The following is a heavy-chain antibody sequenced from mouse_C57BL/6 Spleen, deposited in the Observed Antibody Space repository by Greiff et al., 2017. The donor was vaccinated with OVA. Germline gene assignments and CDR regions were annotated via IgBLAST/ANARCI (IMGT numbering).Heavy chain of an antibody. Sequence: DVKLVESGGGLVQPGGSLKLSCAASGFTFSDYYMYWVRQTPEKRLEWVAYISNGGGSTYYPDTVKGRFTISRDNAKNTLYLQMSRLKSEDTAMYYCARGGLLRNYAMDYWGQGTSVTVSS. CDR3: ARGGLLRNYAMDY. V-gene: IGHV5-12*01. CDR1: GFTFSDYY. J-gene: IGHJ4*01. D-gene: IGHD1-1*01. CDR2: ISNGGGST.